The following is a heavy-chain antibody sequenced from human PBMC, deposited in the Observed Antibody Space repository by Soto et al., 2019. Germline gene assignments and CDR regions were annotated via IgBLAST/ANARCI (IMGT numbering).Heavy chain of an antibody. CDR2: ISWNSGSI. CDR1: GFTFDDYA. D-gene: IGHD3-10*01. V-gene: IGHV3-9*01. Sequence: GGSLRLSCAASGFTFDDYAMHWVRQAPGKGLEWVSGISWNSGSIGYADSVKGRFTISGDNAKNSLYLQMNSLRAEDTALYYCAKDTSLMVRGVIDYWGQGTLVTVSS. CDR3: AKDTSLMVRGVIDY. J-gene: IGHJ4*02.